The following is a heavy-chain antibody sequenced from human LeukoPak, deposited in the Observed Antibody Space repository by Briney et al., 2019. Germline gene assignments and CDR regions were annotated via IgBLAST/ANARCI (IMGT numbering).Heavy chain of an antibody. CDR2: VNDGGDNT. D-gene: IGHD6-19*01. J-gene: IGHJ4*02. Sequence: PGGSLRLSCVASGFPFSSYWMTWVRQAPGKGLEWVSSVNDGGDNTYYADYLRGRFTVSRDNSRDTLWLQMNSLRAEDTAIYYCAKARGTTGWLPYFDYWGQGALVTVSS. V-gene: IGHV3-23*01. CDR1: GFPFSSYW. CDR3: AKARGTTGWLPYFDY.